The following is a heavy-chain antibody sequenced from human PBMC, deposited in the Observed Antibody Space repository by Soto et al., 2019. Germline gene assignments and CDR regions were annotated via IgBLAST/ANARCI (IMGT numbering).Heavy chain of an antibody. CDR3: ARDCRRTGSRAGHRFEH. CDR1: GYSSSSGYY. Sequence: TLSLTCSVSGYSSSSGYYWGWSRQPPGKGLEWIGSIYHSGSTYYNPSLKSRVTISVDTSKNQFSLKLSSVTAADTAVYYCARDCRRTGSRAGHRFEHWGQATLATVP. CDR2: IYHSGST. D-gene: IGHD1-1*01. J-gene: IGHJ5*02. V-gene: IGHV4-38-2*02.